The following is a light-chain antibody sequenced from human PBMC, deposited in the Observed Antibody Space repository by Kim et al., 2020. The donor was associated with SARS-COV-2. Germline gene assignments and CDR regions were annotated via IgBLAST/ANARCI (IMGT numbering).Light chain of an antibody. J-gene: IGKJ4*01. Sequence: ATINCKSSQSVLYSSNNKNYLAWYQQKPGQPPKLLIYGASTRESGVPDRFSGSGSGTDFTLTISSLQAEDVAVYYCQQYYSTPLTFGGGTKVEIK. CDR3: QQYYSTPLT. CDR1: QSVLYSSNNKNY. CDR2: GAS. V-gene: IGKV4-1*01.